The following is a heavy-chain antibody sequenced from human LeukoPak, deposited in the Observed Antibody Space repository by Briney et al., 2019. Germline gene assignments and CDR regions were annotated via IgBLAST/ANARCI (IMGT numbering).Heavy chain of an antibody. Sequence: ASVKVSCKASGYTFTSYAMNWVRQAPGQGLEWMGWISTNTGNPTYAQGFTGRFAFSLDTSVSTAYLQISSLKAEDTAVYYCARDRTVGFYYYGMDVWGQGTTVTVSS. CDR2: ISTNTGNP. CDR3: ARDRTVGFYYYGMDV. CDR1: GYTFTSYA. D-gene: IGHD4-23*01. V-gene: IGHV7-4-1*02. J-gene: IGHJ6*02.